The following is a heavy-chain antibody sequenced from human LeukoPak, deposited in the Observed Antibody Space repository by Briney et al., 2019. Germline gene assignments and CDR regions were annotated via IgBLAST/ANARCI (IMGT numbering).Heavy chain of an antibody. V-gene: IGHV1-69*01. Sequence: SVKVSCKASGGTFSSYAISWVRQAPGQGLEWMGGIIPIFGTANYAQKFQGRVTITADESTSTAYMELSSLRSDDTAVYYCARDEYYYDSSGYGYWGQGTLVTVSS. D-gene: IGHD3-22*01. J-gene: IGHJ4*02. CDR2: IIPIFGTA. CDR1: GGTFSSYA. CDR3: ARDEYYYDSSGYGY.